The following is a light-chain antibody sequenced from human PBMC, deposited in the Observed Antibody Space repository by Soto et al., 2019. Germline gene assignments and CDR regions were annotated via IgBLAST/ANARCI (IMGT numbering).Light chain of an antibody. CDR3: QQYNNWPPVLT. V-gene: IGKV3D-15*01. Sequence: EIVMTQSPATLSVSPGERATLSCRASQSVSSNLAWYQQKPGQAPRLLIYGASIRATGIPARFSGSGSGTEFTLTISSLQSADFAVYYCQQYNNWPPVLTFGGGTKVEIK. CDR1: QSVSSN. CDR2: GAS. J-gene: IGKJ4*01.